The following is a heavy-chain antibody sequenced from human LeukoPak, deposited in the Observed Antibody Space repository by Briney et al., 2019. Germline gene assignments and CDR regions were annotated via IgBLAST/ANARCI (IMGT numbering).Heavy chain of an antibody. CDR1: GFTFSSYS. J-gene: IGHJ4*02. V-gene: IGHV3-48*01. D-gene: IGHD3-10*01. Sequence: GGSLRLSCAASGFTFSSYSMNWVRQAPGKGLEWVSYISSSSSTIYYADSVKGRFTISRDNAKNSLYLQMNSLRAEDTAVYYCARDLRGSGSYLDYWGQGILVTVSS. CDR2: ISSSSSTI. CDR3: ARDLRGSGSYLDY.